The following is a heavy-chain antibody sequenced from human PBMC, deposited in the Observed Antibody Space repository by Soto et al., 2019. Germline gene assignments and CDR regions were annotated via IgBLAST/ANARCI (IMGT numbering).Heavy chain of an antibody. CDR2: IYYSGST. Sequence: SETLSLTCTVSGGSISSGDYYWSWIRQPPGKGLEWIGYIYYSGSTYYNPSLKSRVSISVDTSRNQFSLKLRSVTAADTAVYYCARFKGGQFVQRRVFGMDVWGQGTPVTVSS. CDR3: ARFKGGQFVQRRVFGMDV. CDR1: GGSISSGDYY. J-gene: IGHJ6*02. V-gene: IGHV4-30-4*01. D-gene: IGHD6-6*01.